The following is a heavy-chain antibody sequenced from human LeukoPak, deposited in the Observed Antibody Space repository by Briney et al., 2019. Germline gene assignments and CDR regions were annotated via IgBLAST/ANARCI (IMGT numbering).Heavy chain of an antibody. J-gene: IGHJ6*03. CDR2: ISSSSSYI. CDR1: GFTFSSYS. D-gene: IGHD6-19*01. V-gene: IGHV3-21*01. Sequence: GGSLRFSCAASGFTFSSYSMNWVRQAPGKGLEWVSSISSSSSYIYYADSVKGRFTISRDNAKNSLYLQMNSLRAEDTAVYYCARGYQPVAGTLTWGSARSGVRPPYYMDVWGKGTTVTVSS. CDR3: ARGYQPVAGTLTWGSARSGVRPPYYMDV.